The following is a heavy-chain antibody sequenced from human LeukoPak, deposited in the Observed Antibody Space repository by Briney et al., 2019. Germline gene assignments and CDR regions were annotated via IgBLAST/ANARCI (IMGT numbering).Heavy chain of an antibody. Sequence: PGGSLTLSCAASGFTFSSYAMTWVRQAPGKGLEWVSSISETGGTTYYADSVKGRLTISRDNSKTMVYLQMSSLRVEDTAVYYCSRGLGGDAFDFWGQGTMVTVSS. CDR3: SRGLGGDAFDF. CDR1: GFTFSSYA. V-gene: IGHV3-23*01. D-gene: IGHD3-16*01. J-gene: IGHJ3*01. CDR2: ISETGGTT.